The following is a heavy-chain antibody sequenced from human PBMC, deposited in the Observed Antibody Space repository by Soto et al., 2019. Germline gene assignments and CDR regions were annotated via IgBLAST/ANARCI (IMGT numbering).Heavy chain of an antibody. CDR2: INHSGST. CDR1: GGSFSGYY. Sequence: SETLSLTCAVYGGSFSGYYWSWIRQPPGKGLEWIGEINHSGSTNYNPSLKSRVTISVDTSKNQFSLKLSSVTAADTAVYYCARERGGYYGSGSYRIWLDPWGQGTLVTVSS. V-gene: IGHV4-34*01. J-gene: IGHJ5*02. CDR3: ARERGGYYGSGSYRIWLDP. D-gene: IGHD3-10*01.